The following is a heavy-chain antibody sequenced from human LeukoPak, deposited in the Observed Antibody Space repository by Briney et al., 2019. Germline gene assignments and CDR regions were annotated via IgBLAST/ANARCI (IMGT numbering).Heavy chain of an antibody. V-gene: IGHV3-30*02. CDR1: GFTFSSYG. D-gene: IGHD4-17*01. CDR3: AKDPSTPPYGDYYTSCMDV. CDR2: IRYDGSNK. J-gene: IGHJ6*02. Sequence: PGGSLILSCAAFGFTFSSYGIHWVRQAPGKRLEWVAFIRYDGSNKYYADSVKGRFTISRYNSKNTLYLQMNRLRVDDTAVYYCAKDPSTPPYGDYYTSCMDVWGQGTTVTLSS.